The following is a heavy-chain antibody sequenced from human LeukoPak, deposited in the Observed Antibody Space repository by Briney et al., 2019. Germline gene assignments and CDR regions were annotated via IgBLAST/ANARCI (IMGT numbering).Heavy chain of an antibody. CDR3: ARDETTVTSIDY. CDR2: ISSSGSTI. V-gene: IGHV3-11*04. D-gene: IGHD4-17*01. Sequence: GGSLRLSCAATGFTFSDYYMSWIRQAPGKGLEWVSYISSSGSTIYYADSVKGRFTISRDNAKNSLYLQMNSLRAEDTAVYYCARDETTVTSIDYWGQGTLVTVSS. J-gene: IGHJ4*02. CDR1: GFTFSDYY.